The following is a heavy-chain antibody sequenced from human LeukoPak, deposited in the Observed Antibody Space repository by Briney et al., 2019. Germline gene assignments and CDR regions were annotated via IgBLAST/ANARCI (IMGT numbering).Heavy chain of an antibody. V-gene: IGHV3-15*01. CDR2: IKSKTDGGTT. CDR1: GFTFSNAW. D-gene: IGHD6-13*01. J-gene: IGHJ6*03. Sequence: GGSLRLSCAASGFTFSNAWMSWVRQAPGKGLEWVGRIKSKTDGGTTDYAAPVKGRFTISRDDSKNTLYLQMNSLKTEDTAVYYCTTDLAGAAAGYHYYMDVWGKGTTVTVSS. CDR3: TTDLAGAAAGYHYYMDV.